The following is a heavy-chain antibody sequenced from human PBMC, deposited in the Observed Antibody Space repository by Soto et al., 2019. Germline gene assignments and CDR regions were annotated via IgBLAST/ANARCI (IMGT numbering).Heavy chain of an antibody. J-gene: IGHJ4*02. CDR3: ARPSGWQYYFAF. CDR2: INPSGGST. V-gene: IGHV1-46*01. CDR1: GYNFTTYY. D-gene: IGHD3-22*01. Sequence: ASVKVSCKASGYNFTTYYIHWVRQAPGQGLEWMGIINPSGGSTSYAQKFQGRLTMTGDTSTSTVYMELSSLTSEDTAVYFCARPSGWQYYFAFWALRTLVTVSS.